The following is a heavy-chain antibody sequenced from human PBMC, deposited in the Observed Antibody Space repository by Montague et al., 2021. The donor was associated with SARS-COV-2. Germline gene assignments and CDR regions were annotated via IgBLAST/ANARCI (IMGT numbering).Heavy chain of an antibody. CDR1: GDSVSSNSAA. D-gene: IGHD6-19*01. J-gene: IGHJ4*02. CDR2: TYHRSKWFH. CDR3: ANFAVSGTTADY. Sequence: CAISGDSVSSNSAAWNWIRQPPSRGLEWLGRTYHRSKWFHDYAISVKSRIIINPDTSKNQFSLQLNSVTPEDTAVYYCANFAVSGTTADYWGQGILVTVSS. V-gene: IGHV6-1*01.